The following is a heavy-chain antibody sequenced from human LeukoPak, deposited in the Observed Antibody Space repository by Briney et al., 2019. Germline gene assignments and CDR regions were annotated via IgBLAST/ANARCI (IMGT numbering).Heavy chain of an antibody. V-gene: IGHV4-59*01. CDR1: GDSISSYY. CDR2: LYSSGST. D-gene: IGHD3-16*01. CDR3: ARAFRGGYYMDV. J-gene: IGHJ6*03. Sequence: SETLSLTCTVSGDSISSYYWSWIRQPPGKGLEWIGYLYSSGSTNYNPSLESRVTITEDTSKNQLSLRLNSVTAADTAAYYCARAFRGGYYMDVWGKGTTVTVSS.